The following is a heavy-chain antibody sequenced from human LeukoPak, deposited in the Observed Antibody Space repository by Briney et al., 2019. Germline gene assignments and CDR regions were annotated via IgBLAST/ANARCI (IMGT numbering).Heavy chain of an antibody. D-gene: IGHD2-2*01. CDR2: IRSKANSYAT. Sequence: GESLRLSCAASGFTFSGSAMHWVRQASGKGLEWVGRIRSKANSYATAYAASVKGRFTISRDDSKNTAYLQMNSLKTEDTAVYYCTTPGAAIWYWGQGTLVTVSS. J-gene: IGHJ4*02. CDR1: GFTFSGSA. CDR3: TTPGAAIWY. V-gene: IGHV3-73*01.